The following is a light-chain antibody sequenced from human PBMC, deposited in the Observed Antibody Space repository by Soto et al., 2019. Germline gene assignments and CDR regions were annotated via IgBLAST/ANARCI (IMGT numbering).Light chain of an antibody. CDR3: HQRTNWPSIT. J-gene: IGKJ5*01. Sequence: EIVLTQSPATLSLSPGETATLSCRASQSVSNYLAWYQHKPGQAPRLLIYGASNSATGVSARISGSGSGRDFSLTINSLEPEDSAVYYCHQRTNWPSITVGQGTRLEI. V-gene: IGKV3-11*02. CDR2: GAS. CDR1: QSVSNY.